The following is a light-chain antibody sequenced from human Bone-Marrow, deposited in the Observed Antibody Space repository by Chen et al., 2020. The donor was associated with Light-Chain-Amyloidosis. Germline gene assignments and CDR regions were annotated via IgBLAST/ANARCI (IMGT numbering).Light chain of an antibody. CDR2: RDT. V-gene: IGLV3-25*02. CDR3: YSATDDSLGV. Sequence: SYELTQPPSVSVSPGQTARITCSGDDLPTKYAYWYQQKPGQAPVLVIHRDTERPSGISERFSGSSSGTTATLTISGVQVDDEADYHCYSATDDSLGVFGGGTRLTVL. CDR1: DLPTKY. J-gene: IGLJ3*02.